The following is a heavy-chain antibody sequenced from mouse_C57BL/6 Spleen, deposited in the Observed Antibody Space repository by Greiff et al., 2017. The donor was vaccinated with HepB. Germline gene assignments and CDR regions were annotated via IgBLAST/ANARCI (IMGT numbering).Heavy chain of an antibody. J-gene: IGHJ1*03. V-gene: IGHV1-5*01. CDR2: IYPGNSDT. CDR1: GYTFTSYW. CDR3: TRGPNYYGSSLYWYFDV. Sequence: VQLQQSGTVLARPGASVKMSCKTSGYTFTSYWMHWVKQRPGQGLEWIGAIYPGNSDTSYNQKFKGKAKLTAVTSASTAYMELSSLTNEDSAVYYCTRGPNYYGSSLYWYFDVWGTGTTVTVSS. D-gene: IGHD1-1*01.